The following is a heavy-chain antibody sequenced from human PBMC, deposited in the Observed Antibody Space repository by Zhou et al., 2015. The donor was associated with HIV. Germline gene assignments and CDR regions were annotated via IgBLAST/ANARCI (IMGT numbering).Heavy chain of an antibody. D-gene: IGHD6-19*01. Sequence: QVQLVQSGAEVRKPGSSVKVSCKASGGAFSSYAITWVRQAPGQGLEWMGGIIPMFGTANYAQKFLGRVTITADESTSTAYMELRGLRSEDTAVYYCARDWGSGSGWTGVDYWGQGTLVTVSS. CDR1: GGAFSSYA. J-gene: IGHJ4*02. CDR2: IIPMFGTA. CDR3: ARDWGSGSGWTGVDY. V-gene: IGHV1-69*01.